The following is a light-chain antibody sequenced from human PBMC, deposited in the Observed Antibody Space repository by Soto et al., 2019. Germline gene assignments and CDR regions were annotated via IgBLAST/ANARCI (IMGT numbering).Light chain of an antibody. CDR1: TSNIGGNT. V-gene: IGLV1-44*01. Sequence: QSVLTQPPSASGTPGQRVTISCSGSTSNIGGNTVNWYQQLPGTAPKLLIYSNDQRPSGVPDRFSGSKSGNTASLTISGLQAEDEADYYCSSYTDSSTPYVFGTGTKLTVL. CDR3: SSYTDSSTPYV. CDR2: SND. J-gene: IGLJ1*01.